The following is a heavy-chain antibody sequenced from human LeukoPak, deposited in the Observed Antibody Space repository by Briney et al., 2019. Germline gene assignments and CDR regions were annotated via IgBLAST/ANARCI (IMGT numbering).Heavy chain of an antibody. D-gene: IGHD5-12*01. J-gene: IGHJ4*02. V-gene: IGHV3-74*03. CDR1: GFTFSVYY. CDR2: ISPDATNS. Sequence: GESLRLSCAASGFTFSVYYMFWVRQAPGKGLVWVSNISPDATNSKYADLVEGRFTISRDNAKNTLYLQLNSLRVEDAAVYYCATGYRSAYSWDSWGQGTLVTVSS. CDR3: ATGYRSAYSWDS.